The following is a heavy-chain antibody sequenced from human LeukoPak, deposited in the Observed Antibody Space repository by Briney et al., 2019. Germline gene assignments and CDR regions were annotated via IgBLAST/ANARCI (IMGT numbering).Heavy chain of an antibody. CDR2: SNPNSGDT. Sequence: ASVKVSCKASGYTFTGYYMHWVRQAPGQGLEWMGWSNPNSGDTDYAQEFQGRVTMTRDTSISTAYMELSSLRSDDTAVYYCARVGVAGNYFDYWGQGILVTVSS. CDR3: ARVGVAGNYFDY. CDR1: GYTFTGYY. D-gene: IGHD6-19*01. V-gene: IGHV1-2*02. J-gene: IGHJ4*02.